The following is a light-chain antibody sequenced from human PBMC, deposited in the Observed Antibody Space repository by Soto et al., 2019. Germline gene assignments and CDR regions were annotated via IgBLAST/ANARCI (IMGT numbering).Light chain of an antibody. CDR1: QSVSSY. Sequence: EIVLTQSPATLSLSPGERATLSCRASQSVSSYLAWYQQKPGQAPRLLISDASNRATGIPARFSGGGSGTDFTLTISSLATEDFAVYYCQQRFNWPRSTLGQGTKLEIK. CDR3: QQRFNWPRST. CDR2: DAS. J-gene: IGKJ2*01. V-gene: IGKV3-11*01.